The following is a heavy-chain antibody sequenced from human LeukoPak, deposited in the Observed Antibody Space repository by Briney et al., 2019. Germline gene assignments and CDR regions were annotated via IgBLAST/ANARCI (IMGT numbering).Heavy chain of an antibody. CDR3: VRGGALYYDFWD. Sequence: TFTXXXVDWXXXXPGXXXXXMGWINPNSGGTDYAQTFQGRVTMTRDTSITTAYMELSRLKSDDTAVYYCVRGGALYYDFWDWGQGTLVIVSS. J-gene: IGHJ4*02. CDR2: INPNSGGT. V-gene: IGHV1-2*02. CDR1: TFTXXX. D-gene: IGHD3-3*01.